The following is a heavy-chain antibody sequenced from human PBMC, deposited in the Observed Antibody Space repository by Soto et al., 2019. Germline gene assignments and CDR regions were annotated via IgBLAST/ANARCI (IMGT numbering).Heavy chain of an antibody. V-gene: IGHV3-74*01. J-gene: IGHJ4*02. CDR3: ARVGATYWH. CDR2: INSDGSIT. Sequence: GGSLRRSCAASGFTFSGYWMHWVRQVPGKGLVWVSRINSDGSITGYADSVKGRFTISRENAKNTLYLQMSNLRVEDTAVYFCARVGATYWHWGKGTLVTVS. CDR1: GFTFSGYW. D-gene: IGHD1-26*01.